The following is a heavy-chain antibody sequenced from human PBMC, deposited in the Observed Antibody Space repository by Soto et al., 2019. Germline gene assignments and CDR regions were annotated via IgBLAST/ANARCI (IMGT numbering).Heavy chain of an antibody. J-gene: IGHJ4*02. CDR2: INHSGST. Sequence: PETLSLTCAVYVGSFSGYYWSWIRQPPGKGLEWIGEINHSGSTNYNPSLKSRVTISVDTSKNQFSLKLSSVTAADTAVYYCATRLWFVERWGQGTLVTVSS. D-gene: IGHD3-10*01. CDR1: VGSFSGYY. V-gene: IGHV4-34*01. CDR3: ATRLWFVER.